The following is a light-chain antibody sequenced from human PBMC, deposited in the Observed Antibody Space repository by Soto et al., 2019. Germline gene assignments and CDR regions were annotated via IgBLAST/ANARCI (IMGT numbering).Light chain of an antibody. CDR2: DTS. CDR3: QQYYKLPWT. V-gene: IGKV3-20*01. Sequence: EIVLTQSPGTLSLSPGEIATLSWRSSQSVSSNYLAWYQQKPGQAPRLLIYDTSSRASDIPDRFSGTGSETDFTLTISRLEPEDFAVYCCQQYYKLPWTFGQGTKVDIK. J-gene: IGKJ1*01. CDR1: QSVSSNY.